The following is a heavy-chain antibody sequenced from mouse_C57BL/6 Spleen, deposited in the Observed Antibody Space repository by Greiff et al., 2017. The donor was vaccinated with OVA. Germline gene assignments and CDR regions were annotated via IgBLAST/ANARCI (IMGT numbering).Heavy chain of an antibody. CDR1: GFTFSDYY. CDR3: ARVYDPYAMDY. D-gene: IGHD2-3*01. J-gene: IGHJ4*01. Sequence: DVQLQESEGGLVQPGSSMKLSCTASGFTFSDYYMAWVRQVPEKGLEWVANINYDGSSTYYLDSLKSRFIISRDNAKNILYLQMSSLKSEDTATYYCARVYDPYAMDYWGQGTSVTVSS. CDR2: INYDGSST. V-gene: IGHV5-16*01.